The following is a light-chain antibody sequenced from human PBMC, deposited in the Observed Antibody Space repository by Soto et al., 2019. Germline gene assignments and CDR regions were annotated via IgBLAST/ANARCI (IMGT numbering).Light chain of an antibody. CDR2: DVN. J-gene: IGLJ1*01. V-gene: IGLV2-11*01. CDR1: SSDVGGCNF. CDR3: CSYAGTYTHYV. Sequence: QSALTQPRSVSGSPGQSVTISCTGTSSDVGGCNFVSWYQQHPGKAPKLMIYDVNKRPSGVPGRFSGSKSGNTASLTISGLQAEDEADYYCCSYAGTYTHYVFGTGTKLTVL.